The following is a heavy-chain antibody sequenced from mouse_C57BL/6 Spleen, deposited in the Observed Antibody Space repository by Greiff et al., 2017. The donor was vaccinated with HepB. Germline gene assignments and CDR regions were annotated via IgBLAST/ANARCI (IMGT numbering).Heavy chain of an antibody. CDR1: GYAFSSSW. D-gene: IGHD2-2*01. J-gene: IGHJ2*01. Sequence: VQLQQSGPELVKPGASVKISCKASGYAFSSSWMNWVKQRPGKGLEWIGRIYPGDGDTNYNGKFKGKATLTADKSSSTAYMQLSSLTSEDSAVYFCARWFSYYFDYWGQSTTLTVSA. CDR3: ARWFSYYFDY. V-gene: IGHV1-82*01. CDR2: IYPGDGDT.